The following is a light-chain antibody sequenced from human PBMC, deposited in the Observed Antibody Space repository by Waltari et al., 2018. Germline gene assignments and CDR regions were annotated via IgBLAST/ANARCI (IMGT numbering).Light chain of an antibody. CDR3: QQYYTNPIT. Sequence: DIVMTQSPDSLAVSLGERATINCKSGQSILYNFNSKNYLAWYQQKPGQPPKLLISWASIRESGVPERFSGSGSGTDFALTISSLQAEDVAVYYCQQYYTNPITFGPGTKLEIK. V-gene: IGKV4-1*01. J-gene: IGKJ3*01. CDR2: WAS. CDR1: QSILYNFNSKNY.